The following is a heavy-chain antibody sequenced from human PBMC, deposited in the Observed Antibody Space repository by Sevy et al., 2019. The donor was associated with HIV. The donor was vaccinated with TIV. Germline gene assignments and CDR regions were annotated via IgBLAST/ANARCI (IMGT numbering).Heavy chain of an antibody. V-gene: IGHV1-24*01. Sequence: ASVKVSCKVSGYTLTKLGMHWVRQAPGKGLEWMGSFDPEDGETIYAQKFQGRLTMTEDTSTDTAYMDLSSLRSENTAVYFCATTKDYYESSGSPFDYWGQGTVVTVSS. J-gene: IGHJ4*02. CDR2: FDPEDGET. D-gene: IGHD3-22*01. CDR1: GYTLTKLG. CDR3: ATTKDYYESSGSPFDY.